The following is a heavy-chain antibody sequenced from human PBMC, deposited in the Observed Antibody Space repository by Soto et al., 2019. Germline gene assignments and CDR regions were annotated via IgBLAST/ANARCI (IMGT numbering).Heavy chain of an antibody. CDR2: IGPTANT. D-gene: IGHD2-2*01. Sequence: EVQLLESGGGLVQPGGSLILYCAASGFPFSTSGILWLRQPPGEGLEWVSAIGPTANTNYRDSVKGRFTISRDNSRNTGVLQMSALRPEDTAIYYCAIARHCSSAACPAAEWGQGTLITVSS. CDR3: AIARHCSSAACPAAE. CDR1: GFPFSTSG. V-gene: IGHV3-23*05. J-gene: IGHJ4*02.